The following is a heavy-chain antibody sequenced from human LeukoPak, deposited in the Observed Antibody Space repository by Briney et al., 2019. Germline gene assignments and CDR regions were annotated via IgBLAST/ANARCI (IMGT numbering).Heavy chain of an antibody. CDR2: TYYRSKLYN. V-gene: IGHV6-1*01. CDR1: VDSVSGNSTA. CDR3: ARGGQGDGYSADEAFDF. J-gene: IGHJ3*01. Sequence: SQTLSLTCAISVDSVSGNSTAYNWIRQSPSRVLECMGRTYYRSKLYNDYAVYVKSRITITPDTSKHQLSLQLNSVTPDDTAVYYCARGGQGDGYSADEAFDFWGQGTMVTVSS. D-gene: IGHD5-24*01.